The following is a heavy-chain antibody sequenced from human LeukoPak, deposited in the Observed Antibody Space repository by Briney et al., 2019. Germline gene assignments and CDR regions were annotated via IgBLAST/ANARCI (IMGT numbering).Heavy chain of an antibody. J-gene: IGHJ4*01. CDR2: LSGSGITT. Sequence: GDSLRLSCAASGFTFSNSAMSWVRQTPGKGLEWVSTLSGSGITTYYADSVKGRFTISRDNSKNTLYLQMNSLRAEDTTVYYCAKGIYSSGWSYFDYWGHGTLVTVSS. CDR3: AKGIYSSGWSYFDY. D-gene: IGHD6-19*01. V-gene: IGHV3-23*01. CDR1: GFTFSNSA.